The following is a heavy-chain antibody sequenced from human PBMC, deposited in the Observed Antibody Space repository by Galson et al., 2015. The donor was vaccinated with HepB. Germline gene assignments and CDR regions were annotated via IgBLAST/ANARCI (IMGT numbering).Heavy chain of an antibody. Sequence: SLRLSCAASGFTFSLFSMHWVRQAPGKGLEFVSGITRNAYNTDYSDSAKGRFTISRDDSKKELYLQMTSLRPEDTAIYYCVKGVFGNGWGFWGQGTLVTVPS. V-gene: IGHV3-64D*06. CDR3: VKGVFGNGWGF. J-gene: IGHJ4*02. CDR2: ITRNAYNT. CDR1: GFTFSLFS. D-gene: IGHD6-19*01.